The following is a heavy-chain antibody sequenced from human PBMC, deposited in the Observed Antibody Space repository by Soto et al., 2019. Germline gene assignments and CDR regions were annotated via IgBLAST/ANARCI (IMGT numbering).Heavy chain of an antibody. J-gene: IGHJ4*02. Sequence: QVQLQESGPGLVKLSQTLSLTCTVSGGSVNSGDYYWNWIRQHPGKGLEWIGYIYYSGSTDYNPSLKSRVSISVDTSKNQFSLKLNSVTAADTAVYYCARGRDSSGYYYMAYWGQGTLVTVSS. D-gene: IGHD3-22*01. CDR3: ARGRDSSGYYYMAY. CDR2: IYYSGST. V-gene: IGHV4-31*03. CDR1: GGSVNSGDYY.